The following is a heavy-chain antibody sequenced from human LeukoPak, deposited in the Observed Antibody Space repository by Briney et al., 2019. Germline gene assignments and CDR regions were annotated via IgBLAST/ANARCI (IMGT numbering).Heavy chain of an antibody. CDR1: GLTFSDYY. D-gene: IGHD6-13*01. Sequence: GGSLRLSCAASGLTFSDYYMSWIRQAPGKGLEWVSYISSSSSYTDYADSVKGRFTISRDNAKNSLYLQMNSLRAEDTAVYYCARVGHSSSWHYFDYWGQGTLVTVSS. CDR2: ISSSSSYT. J-gene: IGHJ4*02. V-gene: IGHV3-11*06. CDR3: ARVGHSSSWHYFDY.